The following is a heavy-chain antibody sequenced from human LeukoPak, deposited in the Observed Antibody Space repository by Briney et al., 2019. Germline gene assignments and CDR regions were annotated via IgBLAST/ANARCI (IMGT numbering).Heavy chain of an antibody. Sequence: GGSLRLSCAASGFIFSSYAMSWVRQAPGKGLEWVSAISGSGGSTYYADSVKVRFTISRDNSKNTPYLQMNSLRAEDTAVYYCAKVSMIAATSFDYWGQGTLVTVSS. CDR1: GFIFSSYA. CDR2: ISGSGGST. J-gene: IGHJ4*02. D-gene: IGHD2-15*01. CDR3: AKVSMIAATSFDY. V-gene: IGHV3-23*01.